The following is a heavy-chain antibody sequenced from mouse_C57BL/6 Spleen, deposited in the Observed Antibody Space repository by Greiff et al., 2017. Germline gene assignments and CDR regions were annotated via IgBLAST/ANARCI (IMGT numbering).Heavy chain of an antibody. J-gene: IGHJ2*01. CDR3: AREIPSY. CDR1: GYAFSSSW. CDR2: IYPGDGDT. V-gene: IGHV1-82*01. Sequence: VQLQQSGPELVKPGASVKISCKASGYAFSSSWMNWVKQRPGKGLEWIGRIYPGDGDTNYNGKFKGKATLTANKSSSTAYMQLSSLTSEDSAVYFCAREIPSYWGQGTTLTVSS.